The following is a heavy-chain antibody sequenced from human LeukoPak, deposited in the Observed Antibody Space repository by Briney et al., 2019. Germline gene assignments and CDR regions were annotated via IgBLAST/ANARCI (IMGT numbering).Heavy chain of an antibody. J-gene: IGHJ6*03. Sequence: GASVKVSCKASGYTFTDYYMHWVRQAPGQGFEWLGWISPNGGGTNYAQKFQGRVTMTRDTSISTAYMELSRLRSDDTAVYYCARRGSSSFDYYYYYMDVWGKGTTVTVSS. V-gene: IGHV1-2*02. CDR2: ISPNGGGT. CDR3: ARRGSSSFDYYYYYMDV. CDR1: GYTFTDYY. D-gene: IGHD6-6*01.